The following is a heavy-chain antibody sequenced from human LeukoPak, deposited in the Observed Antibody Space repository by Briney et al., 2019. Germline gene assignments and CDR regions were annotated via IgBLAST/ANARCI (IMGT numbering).Heavy chain of an antibody. D-gene: IGHD3-10*01. CDR3: AKDRYYGSGSYYAYYYYGMDV. V-gene: IGHV3-23*01. CDR1: GFTFSSYA. J-gene: IGHJ6*02. Sequence: PGGSLRLSCAASGFTFSSYAMSWVRQAPGKGLEWVSAISGSGGSTYYADSVKGRFTTSRDNSKNTLYLQMNSLRAEDTAVYYCAKDRYYGSGSYYAYYYYGMDVWGQGTTVTVSS. CDR2: ISGSGGST.